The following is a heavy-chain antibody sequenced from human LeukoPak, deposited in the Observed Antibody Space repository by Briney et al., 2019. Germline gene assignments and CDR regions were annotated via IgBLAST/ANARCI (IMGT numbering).Heavy chain of an antibody. J-gene: IGHJ3*02. CDR3: TTDWAMVRGVTDAFDI. CDR2: IKSKTDGGTT. Sequence: GGSLRLSCAASGFTFSNAWMSWVRQAPGKGLEWVGRIKSKTDGGTTDYAAPVKGRFTISRDDSKNTLYLQMNSLKTEDTAVYYCTTDWAMVRGVTDAFDIWGHGTMVTVSS. V-gene: IGHV3-15*01. CDR1: GFTFSNAW. D-gene: IGHD3-10*01.